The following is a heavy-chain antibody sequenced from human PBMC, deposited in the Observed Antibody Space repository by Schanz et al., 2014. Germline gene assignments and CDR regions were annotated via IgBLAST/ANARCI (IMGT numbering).Heavy chain of an antibody. CDR2: ISGSSSTK. J-gene: IGHJ3*01. Sequence: EVQLVESGGGLAQPGGSLRLSCAASGITFSGYSMNWVRQAPGKGLEWVSYISGSSSTKYYADSVKSRFTISRDNGKKSLFLQINSGRAEDAAVYCCEKDYEGDCSSPRHDAFDVWGQGTVVTVSS. CDR3: EKDYEGDCSSPRHDAFDV. D-gene: IGHD2-21*02. V-gene: IGHV3-48*01. CDR1: GITFSGYS.